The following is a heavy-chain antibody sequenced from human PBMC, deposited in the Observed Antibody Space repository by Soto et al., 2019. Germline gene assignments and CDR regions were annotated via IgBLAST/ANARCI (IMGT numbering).Heavy chain of an antibody. Sequence: GESLKISCKGSGYSFTSYWIGWVRQMPGKGLEWMGIIYPGDSDTRYSPSFQGQVTISADKSISTAYLQWSSLKASDTAMYYFAGGGVRGVITRTRDYYGMDVWGQGTTVTVSS. CDR3: AGGGVRGVITRTRDYYGMDV. CDR1: GYSFTSYW. CDR2: IYPGDSDT. V-gene: IGHV5-51*01. J-gene: IGHJ6*02. D-gene: IGHD3-10*01.